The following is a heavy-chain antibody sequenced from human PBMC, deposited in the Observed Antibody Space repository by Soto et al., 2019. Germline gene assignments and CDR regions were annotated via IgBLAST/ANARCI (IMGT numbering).Heavy chain of an antibody. CDR1: GYTFPSYW. J-gene: IGHJ6*02. V-gene: IGHV5-51*01. CDR2: IYPGDSET. Sequence: GEALKISGKGSGYTFPSYWIGWVRQMPGKGLEWMGIIYPGDSETRYSPSFRGQVTFSADKSITTAYVQWSSLKASDTAIYYCAADPVTSSDMYAWAQRTTLPVSS. CDR3: AADPVTSSDMYA.